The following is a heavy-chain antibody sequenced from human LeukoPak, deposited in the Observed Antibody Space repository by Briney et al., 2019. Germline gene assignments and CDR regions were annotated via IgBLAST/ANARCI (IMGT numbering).Heavy chain of an antibody. V-gene: IGHV4-39*07. Sequence: PSETLSLTCNVSGASVSSGSYYWSWIRQPPGKGLEWIGEINHSGSTNYNPSLKSRVTISVDTSKKQFSLKLSSVTAADTAVYYCVTYYFDSSGPKKNYWGQGTLVTVSS. CDR3: VTYYFDSSGPKKNY. D-gene: IGHD3-22*01. CDR1: GASVSSGSYY. CDR2: INHSGST. J-gene: IGHJ4*02.